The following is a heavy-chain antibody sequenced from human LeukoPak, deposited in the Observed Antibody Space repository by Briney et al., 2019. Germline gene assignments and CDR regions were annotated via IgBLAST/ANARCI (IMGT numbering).Heavy chain of an antibody. CDR2: IIPIFGTA. Sequence: ASVKVSCKASGGTFSSYAISWVRQAPGQGLEWMGGIIPIFGTANYARKFQGRVTITADESTSTAYMELSSLRSEDTAVYYCARGGREVTATRFDYWGQGTLVTVSS. CDR1: GGTFSSYA. D-gene: IGHD2-21*02. J-gene: IGHJ4*02. CDR3: ARGGREVTATRFDY. V-gene: IGHV1-69*13.